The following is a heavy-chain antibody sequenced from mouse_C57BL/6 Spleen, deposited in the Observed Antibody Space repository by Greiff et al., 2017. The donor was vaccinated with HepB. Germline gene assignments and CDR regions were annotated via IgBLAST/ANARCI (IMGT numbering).Heavy chain of an antibody. J-gene: IGHJ3*01. Sequence: EVKLMESGGGLVKPGGSLKLSCAASGFTFSSYAMSWVRQTPEQRLEWVATISDGGSYTYYPDNVKGRFTISRDNAKNNLYLQMSHLKSEDTALYYCARVVKYDAWFAYWGQGTLVTGSA. V-gene: IGHV5-4*03. CDR2: ISDGGSYT. CDR1: GFTFSSYA. D-gene: IGHD2-14*01. CDR3: ARVVKYDAWFAY.